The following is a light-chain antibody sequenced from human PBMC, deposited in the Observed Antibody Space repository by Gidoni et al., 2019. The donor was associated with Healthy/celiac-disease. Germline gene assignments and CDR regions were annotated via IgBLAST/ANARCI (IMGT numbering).Light chain of an antibody. J-gene: IGKJ1*01. CDR3: HRYQNCPPGRT. V-gene: IGKV3-15*01. Sequence: EIVMTQSPDTLSVSPGERATLSCRASQSVSSNLAWYQQKPGQAPRPLICGASTSATGNPAPFSGSGSGTEFTLTISLLQSEAYAVSFCHRYQNCPPGRTFGQGTQVEIK. CDR2: GAS. CDR1: QSVSSN.